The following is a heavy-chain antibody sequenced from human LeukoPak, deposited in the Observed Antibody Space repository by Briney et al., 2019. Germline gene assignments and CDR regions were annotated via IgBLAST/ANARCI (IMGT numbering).Heavy chain of an antibody. CDR2: IYYSGST. Sequence: PAETLSLTCAVSVGSISSYYWSCIRQPPGKGLEWIGNIYYSGSTNYNPSLMSRVTISADTTKNQCSLKLSYVTAADTAGYYCAGSDSSSFAFDIWGQGTMVTVSS. D-gene: IGHD6-13*01. CDR1: VGSISSYY. J-gene: IGHJ3*02. CDR3: AGSDSSSFAFDI. V-gene: IGHV4-59*08.